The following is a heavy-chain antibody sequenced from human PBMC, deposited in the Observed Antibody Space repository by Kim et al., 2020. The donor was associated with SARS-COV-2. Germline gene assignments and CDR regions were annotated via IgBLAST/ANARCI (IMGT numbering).Heavy chain of an antibody. Sequence: KFQGRVTITADKSTSTAYMELSSLRSEDTAVYYCARGRWGSSSQGDWFDPWGQGTLVTVSS. J-gene: IGHJ5*02. CDR3: ARGRWGSSSQGDWFDP. D-gene: IGHD3-16*01. V-gene: IGHV1-69*04.